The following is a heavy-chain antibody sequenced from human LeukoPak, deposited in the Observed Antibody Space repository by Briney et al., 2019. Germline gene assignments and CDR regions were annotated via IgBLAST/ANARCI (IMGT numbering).Heavy chain of an antibody. D-gene: IGHD5-18*01. CDR1: GYSFTDYW. J-gene: IGHJ5*02. CDR2: IYPGDSDT. Sequence: GESLKISCKGSGYSFTDYWIGWVRQMPGKGPEWMGIIYPGDSDTRYSPSFQGQVTISADKSISTAYLQWSSLKASDTAMYYCARHLRLWQNWFDPWGQGTLVTVSS. CDR3: ARHLRLWQNWFDP. V-gene: IGHV5-51*01.